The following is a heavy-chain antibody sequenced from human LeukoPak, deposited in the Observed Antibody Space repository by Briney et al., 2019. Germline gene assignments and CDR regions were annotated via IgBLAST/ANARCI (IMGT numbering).Heavy chain of an antibody. J-gene: IGHJ3*02. V-gene: IGHV1-46*01. Sequence: GASVKVSCKASGHTFTSYYMHWVRQAPGQGLEWMGIINPSGGSTSYAQKFQGRVTMTRDTSTSTVYMELSSLRSEDTAVYYCARVRSWVRGAFDIWGQGTMVTVSS. CDR3: ARVRSWVRGAFDI. CDR2: INPSGGST. CDR1: GHTFTSYY. D-gene: IGHD3-10*01.